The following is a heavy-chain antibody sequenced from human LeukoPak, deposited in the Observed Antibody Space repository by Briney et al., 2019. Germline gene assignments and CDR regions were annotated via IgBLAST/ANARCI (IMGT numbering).Heavy chain of an antibody. CDR1: GFTFSSYA. Sequence: GGSLTLSCAASGFTFSSYAMHWVRQAPGKGLEWVSTISGSDGDTYYADSVKGRFTISRDNSKNTLYLQMNSLTAAGPAVYYCAKDTPRRSHHVYFDYWGQETLLTVSS. D-gene: IGHD1-14*01. J-gene: IGHJ4*02. V-gene: IGHV3-23*01. CDR3: AKDTPRRSHHVYFDY. CDR2: ISGSDGDT.